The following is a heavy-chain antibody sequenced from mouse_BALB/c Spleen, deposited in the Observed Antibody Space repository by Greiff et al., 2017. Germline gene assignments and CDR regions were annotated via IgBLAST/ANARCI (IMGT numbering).Heavy chain of an antibody. J-gene: IGHJ4*01. CDR1: GYAFTNYL. Sequence: QVQLKESGAELVRPGTSVKVSCKASGYAFTNYLIEWVKQRPGQGLEWIGVINPGSGGTNYNEKFKGKATLTADKSSSTAYMQLSSLTSDDSAVYFCARGENYRYHYAMDYWGQGTSVTVSS. V-gene: IGHV1-54*01. CDR3: ARGENYRYHYAMDY. CDR2: INPGSGGT. D-gene: IGHD2-14*01.